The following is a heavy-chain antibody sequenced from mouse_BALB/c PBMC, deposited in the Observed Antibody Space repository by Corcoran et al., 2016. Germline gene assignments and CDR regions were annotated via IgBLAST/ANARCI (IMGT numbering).Heavy chain of an antibody. D-gene: IGHD2-3*01. CDR2: INTYTGAP. J-gene: IGHJ4*01. Sequence: QIQLVQSGPELKKPGETVKISCKASGYTFTNYGMNWVKQAPGKGLKWMGWINTYTGAPTYADDFKGRFAFSLETSARTAYLQINNLKNEDTATYFCARKDGRYAMDYWGQGTSVTVSS. CDR1: GYTFTNYG. CDR3: ARKDGRYAMDY. V-gene: IGHV9-3-1*01.